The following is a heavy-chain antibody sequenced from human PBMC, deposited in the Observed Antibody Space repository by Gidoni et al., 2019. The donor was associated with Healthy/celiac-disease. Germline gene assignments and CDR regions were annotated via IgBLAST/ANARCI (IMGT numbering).Heavy chain of an antibody. CDR1: GFPFRRYG. V-gene: IGHV3-30*03. CDR2: ISYDGSNK. D-gene: IGHD3-16*01. Sequence: QVQLVESGGGVVQPGGPLRLSCAATGFPFRRYGMHWVRQAPGIGLEWVAVISYDGSNKYYADSVKGRFTISRDNSKNTLYLQMNSLRAEDTAVYYCASVGGADYYYYGMDVWGQGTTVTVSS. J-gene: IGHJ6*02. CDR3: ASVGGADYYYYGMDV.